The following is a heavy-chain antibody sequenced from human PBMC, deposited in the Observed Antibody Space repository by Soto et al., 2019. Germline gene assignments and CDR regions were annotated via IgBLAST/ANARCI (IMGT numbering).Heavy chain of an antibody. J-gene: IGHJ4*02. D-gene: IGHD2-8*01. CDR1: VGSFTSNNW. CDR2: IYRTGST. CDR3: ATLSSLPNSEGDYFDY. V-gene: IGHV4-4*02. Sequence: ETLSLTCAVSVGSFTSNNWWTWVRRPPGQGLEWIGEIYRTGSTNYNPSLKSRVTISLDKSENQFSLKVTSLTAADTAVYYCATLSSLPNSEGDYFDYWGQGTLVTVSS.